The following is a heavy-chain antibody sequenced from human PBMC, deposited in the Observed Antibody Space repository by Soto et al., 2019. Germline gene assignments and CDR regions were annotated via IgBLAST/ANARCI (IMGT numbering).Heavy chain of an antibody. J-gene: IGHJ6*02. CDR1: GGTFSSYA. Sequence: GASVKVSCKASGGTFSSYAISWVRQAPGQGLEWMGGTIPIFGTANYAQKFQGRVTITADKSTSTAYMELSSLRSEDTAVYYCARVPGGIAARPGYYYGMDVWGQGTTVTVSS. D-gene: IGHD6-6*01. V-gene: IGHV1-69*06. CDR3: ARVPGGIAARPGYYYGMDV. CDR2: TIPIFGTA.